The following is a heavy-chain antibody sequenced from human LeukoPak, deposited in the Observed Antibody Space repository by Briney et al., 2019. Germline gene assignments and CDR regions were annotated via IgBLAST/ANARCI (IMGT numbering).Heavy chain of an antibody. J-gene: IGHJ4*02. CDR3: AKQGGYSGYPDTFDY. V-gene: IGHV5-51*01. CDR1: GYRFTSYW. D-gene: IGHD5-12*01. CDR2: IYPGDSDT. Sequence: GESLKISCEGSGYRFTSYWIGWVRQMPGRGLEWMGIIYPGDSDTRYSPSFQGQVTISADKSISTAYLQWSSLKASDTAMYYCAKQGGYSGYPDTFDYWGQGTLVTVSS.